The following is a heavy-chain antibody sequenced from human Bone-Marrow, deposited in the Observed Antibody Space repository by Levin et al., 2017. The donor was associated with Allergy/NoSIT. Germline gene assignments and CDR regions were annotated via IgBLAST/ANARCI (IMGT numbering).Heavy chain of an antibody. J-gene: IGHJ5*02. Sequence: GASVKVSCKASGGTFSSYTISWLRQAPGQGPEWMGKIIPVLDVADYAQNFQDRVTMTADKSTSTAYLELSGLRSEDTAVYYCAKDGTAVAAGSFDPRGQGTLVTVSS. D-gene: IGHD6-25*01. CDR3: AKDGTAVAAGSFDP. CDR1: GGTFSSYT. V-gene: IGHV1-69*02. CDR2: IIPVLDVA.